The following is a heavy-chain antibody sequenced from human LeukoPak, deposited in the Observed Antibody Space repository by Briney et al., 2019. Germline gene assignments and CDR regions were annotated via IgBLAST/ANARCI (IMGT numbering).Heavy chain of an antibody. V-gene: IGHV4-4*07. CDR3: ARDRGWYGFDP. CDR2: IYPSGST. J-gene: IGHJ5*02. D-gene: IGHD6-19*01. Sequence: SETLSLTCIVSGGSISSYYWNWIRQPAGKGLEWIGRIYPSGSTNYNPSLKSRVTISVDTSKNQFSLKLSSVTAADTAVYYCARDRGWYGFDPWGQGTLVTVSS. CDR1: GGSISSYY.